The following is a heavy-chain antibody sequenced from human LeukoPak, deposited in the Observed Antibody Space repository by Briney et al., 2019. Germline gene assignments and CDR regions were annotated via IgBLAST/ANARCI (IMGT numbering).Heavy chain of an antibody. Sequence: PGGSLRLSCAASGFTFSNYWMHWVRQAPGKGLVWVSRINSDGINTSYADSVKGRFTISRDNAKNTLNLQMNSLRAEDTAVYYCAELGITMIGGVWGKGTTVTISS. CDR1: GFTFSNYW. J-gene: IGHJ6*04. CDR2: INSDGINT. D-gene: IGHD3-10*02. V-gene: IGHV3-74*01. CDR3: AELGITMIGGV.